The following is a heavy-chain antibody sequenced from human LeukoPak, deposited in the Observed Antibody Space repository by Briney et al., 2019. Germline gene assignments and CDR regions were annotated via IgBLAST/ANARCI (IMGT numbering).Heavy chain of an antibody. Sequence: SETLSLTCTVSGDSIYSMYWSWIRQPPGKGLEWIGYIYYSGSTNTNCNPSLKSRATLSVDTSKNQFSLRLSSVTAADTAMYYCARGTLYSGWSYYFDYWGQGSQVTVSS. D-gene: IGHD6-19*01. CDR1: GDSIYSMY. V-gene: IGHV4-59*12. CDR2: IYYSGSTNT. CDR3: ARGTLYSGWSYYFDY. J-gene: IGHJ4*02.